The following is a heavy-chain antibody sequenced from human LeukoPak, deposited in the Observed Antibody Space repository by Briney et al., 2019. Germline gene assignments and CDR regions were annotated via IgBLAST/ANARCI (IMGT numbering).Heavy chain of an antibody. J-gene: IGHJ4*02. CDR3: ARHTLWRVDY. Sequence: PGGSRGLSCAAYGFTFTNYWLTWVRQAPGKGLEWVANINQDGGTEYYVDSMKGRFTISRDNAKNLVYLQINSLRAEDTAVYFCARHTLWRVDYWGQGALVTVYS. CDR2: INQDGGTE. CDR1: GFTFTNYW. D-gene: IGHD1-1*01. V-gene: IGHV3-7*01.